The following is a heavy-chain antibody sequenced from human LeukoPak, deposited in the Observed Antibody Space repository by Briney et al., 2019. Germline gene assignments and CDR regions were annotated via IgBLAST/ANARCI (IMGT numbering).Heavy chain of an antibody. V-gene: IGHV4-34*01. D-gene: IGHD3-3*01. CDR1: GGSFSGYY. CDR3: ARGGPYYDFWSGYYTRQIFDY. CDR2: INHSGST. Sequence: SETLSLTCAVYGGSFSGYYWSWIRQPPGKGLEWIGEINHSGSTNYNPSLKSRVTISVDTSKNQFSLKLSSVTAADTAVYYCARGGPYYDFWSGYYTRQIFDYWGQGTLVTVSS. J-gene: IGHJ4*02.